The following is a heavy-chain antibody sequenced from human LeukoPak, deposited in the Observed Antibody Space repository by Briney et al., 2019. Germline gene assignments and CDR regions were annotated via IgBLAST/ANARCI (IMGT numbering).Heavy chain of an antibody. CDR2: IYYSGST. Sequence: KSSETLSLTCTVSGGSISSSSYYWGWIRQPPGKGLEWIGSIYYSGSTYYNPSLKSRVTISVDTSKNQFSLKLSSVTAADTAVYYCARHRSQGRWFGELENWFDPWGQGTLVTVSS. D-gene: IGHD3-10*01. CDR1: GGSISSSSYY. J-gene: IGHJ5*02. CDR3: ARHRSQGRWFGELENWFDP. V-gene: IGHV4-39*01.